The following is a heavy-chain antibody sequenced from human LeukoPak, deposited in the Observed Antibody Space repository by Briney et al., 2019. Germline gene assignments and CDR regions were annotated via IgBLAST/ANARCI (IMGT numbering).Heavy chain of an antibody. CDR2: IYYSGST. CDR3: ARQSTGTQRLGPFLDY. CDR1: GGSISSGGYY. V-gene: IGHV4-31*03. J-gene: IGHJ4*02. D-gene: IGHD1-1*01. Sequence: PSQTLSLTCTVSGGSISSGGYYWSWIRQQPGKGLEWIGYIYYSGSTNYNPSLKSRVTISVETSKNQFSLNLRSVTAADTAVYYCARQSTGTQRLGPFLDYWGQGALVTVSP.